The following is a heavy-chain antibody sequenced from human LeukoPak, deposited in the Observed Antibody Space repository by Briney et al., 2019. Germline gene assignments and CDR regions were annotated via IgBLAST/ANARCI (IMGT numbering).Heavy chain of an antibody. D-gene: IGHD2/OR15-2a*01. V-gene: IGHV4-59*08. CDR1: AGSITGYY. CDR3: ARRLSMYYFDY. CDR2: IYYSGST. J-gene: IGHJ4*02. Sequence: PSETLSLTCTVSAGSITGYYWTWIRQPAGKGLEWIGYIYYSGSTNYNPSLKSRVTISVDTSKNQFSLKLSSVTAADTAVYYCARRLSMYYFDYWGQGTLVTVSS.